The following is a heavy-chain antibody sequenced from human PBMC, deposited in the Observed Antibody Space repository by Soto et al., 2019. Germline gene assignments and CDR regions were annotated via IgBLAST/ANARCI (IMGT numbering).Heavy chain of an antibody. J-gene: IGHJ4*02. V-gene: IGHV3-9*01. CDR1: GFTFDDYA. D-gene: IGHD6-19*01. CDR3: AKGGSMAGTDYFDY. CDR2: ISWNSGSI. Sequence: GGSLRLSCAASGFTFDDYAMHWVRQAPGKGLEWVSGISWNSGSIGYADSVKGRFTISRDNAKNSLYLQMNSLRAEDTALYYCAKGGSMAGTDYFDYWGQGTLVTVSS.